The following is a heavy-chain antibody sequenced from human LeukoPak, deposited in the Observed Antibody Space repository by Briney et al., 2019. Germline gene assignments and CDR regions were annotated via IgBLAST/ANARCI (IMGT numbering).Heavy chain of an antibody. Sequence: SETLSLTRGVYDGSFSGYYWSWIRQPPGKGLEWIGEINHSGSTNYNPSLKSRVTISRDTSKNQVSLRLSSVTAADTAVYYCARGRVTTTSVTSYWGQGTLVTVSS. CDR3: ARGRVTTTSVTSY. CDR2: INHSGST. D-gene: IGHD2/OR15-2a*01. V-gene: IGHV4-34*01. CDR1: DGSFSGYY. J-gene: IGHJ4*02.